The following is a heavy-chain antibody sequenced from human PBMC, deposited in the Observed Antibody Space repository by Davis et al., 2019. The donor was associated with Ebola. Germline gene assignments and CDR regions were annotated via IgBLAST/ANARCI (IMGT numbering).Heavy chain of an antibody. CDR2: VSPSERDK. D-gene: IGHD3-3*01. J-gene: IGHJ4*02. CDR1: GFTFRNYA. V-gene: IGHV3-30*04. CDR3: ARAVFHEVLDY. Sequence: PGGSLRLSCAASGFTFRNYAMHWVRQAPGKGLEWVAVVSPSERDKFYADSVKGRFTISRDNSENTLYLQMNSLTADDTAVYYCARAVFHEVLDYWGQGTPVTVSS.